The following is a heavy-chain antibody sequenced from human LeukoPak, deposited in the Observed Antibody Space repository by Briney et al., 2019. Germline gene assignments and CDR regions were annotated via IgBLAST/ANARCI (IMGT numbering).Heavy chain of an antibody. J-gene: IGHJ4*02. CDR2: MNPNSGNT. V-gene: IGHV1-8*01. CDR3: ARKGASDY. CDR1: GYTFTNYD. Sequence: ASVKVSCKASGYTFTNYDFNWVRQAPGQGLEWMGWMNPNSGNTGYAQKFQGRVTMTRDTSISTAYMELSSLTSEDTAVYYCARKGASDYWGQGTLVTVSS.